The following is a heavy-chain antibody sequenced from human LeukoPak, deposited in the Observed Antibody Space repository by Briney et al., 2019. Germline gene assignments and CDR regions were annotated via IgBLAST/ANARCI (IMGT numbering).Heavy chain of an antibody. Sequence: GGSLRLSCAASGFTFSSYAMHWVRQAPGKGLEYVAAISSNGGSTYYANSVKGRFTISRDNSKNTLYLQMGSLIAEDMAVYYCARDASSGGSCLDYWGQGTLVTVSS. CDR2: ISSNGGST. CDR1: GFTFSSYA. V-gene: IGHV3-64*01. D-gene: IGHD2-15*01. J-gene: IGHJ4*02. CDR3: ARDASSGGSCLDY.